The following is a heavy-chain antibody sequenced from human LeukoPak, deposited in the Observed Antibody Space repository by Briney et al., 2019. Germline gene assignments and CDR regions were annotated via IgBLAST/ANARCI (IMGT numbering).Heavy chain of an antibody. J-gene: IGHJ6*02. D-gene: IGHD3-9*01. CDR1: VYTFTSYD. CDR2: MNPNRGNT. V-gene: IGHV1-8*01. CDR3: ARYYPRYYDILTEPYGMDV. Sequence: GASVKVSRKASVYTFTSYDINGVRRPTGQGLEGMGWMNPNRGNTRYAQKPQGRVTMTRNTSISTAYIELSSVRCEDTRVYYCARYYPRYYDILTEPYGMDVWGQRTTVTVSS.